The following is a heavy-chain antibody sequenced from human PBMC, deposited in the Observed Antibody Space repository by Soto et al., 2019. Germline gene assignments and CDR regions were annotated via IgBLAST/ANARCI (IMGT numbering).Heavy chain of an antibody. V-gene: IGHV1-3*01. CDR3: ARDVDIVATITYYYYGMDV. J-gene: IGHJ6*02. D-gene: IGHD5-12*01. CDR1: GYTFTSYA. CDR2: INAGNGNT. Sequence: QVRLVQSGAEVKKPGASVKVSCKASGYTFTSYAMHWVRQAPGQRLEWMGWINAGNGNTKYSQKFQGRVTITRDTSASTAYMELSSLRSEDTAVYYCARDVDIVATITYYYYGMDVWGQGTTVTVSS.